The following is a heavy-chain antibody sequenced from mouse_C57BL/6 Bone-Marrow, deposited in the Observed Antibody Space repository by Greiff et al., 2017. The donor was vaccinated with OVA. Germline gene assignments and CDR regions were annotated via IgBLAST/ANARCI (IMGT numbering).Heavy chain of an antibody. J-gene: IGHJ4*01. CDR3: TSGYYAMDY. V-gene: IGHV5-9-1*02. Sequence: EVKVEESGEGLVKPGGSLKLSCAASGFTFSSYAMSWVRQTPEKRLEWVAYISSGGDYIYYADTVKGRFTISRDNARNTLYLQMSSLKSEDTAMYYCTSGYYAMDYWGQGTSVTVSS. CDR1: GFTFSSYA. CDR2: ISSGGDYI.